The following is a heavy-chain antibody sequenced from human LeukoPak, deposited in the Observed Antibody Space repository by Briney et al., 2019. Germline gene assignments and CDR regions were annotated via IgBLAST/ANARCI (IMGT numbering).Heavy chain of an antibody. CDR3: AVGHYYHSSGYLFDS. J-gene: IGHJ4*02. D-gene: IGHD3-22*01. CDR1: GGSISTGDNY. V-gene: IGHV4-30-4*01. Sequence: PSETLSLTCAVSGGSISTGDNYWSWVRQPPGKGLEYIGYIYYSGSTYYNPSLKSRITISVDTSKNQFSLKLSSVTAADTAVYYCAVGHYYHSSGYLFDSWGQGTLVTVSS. CDR2: IYYSGST.